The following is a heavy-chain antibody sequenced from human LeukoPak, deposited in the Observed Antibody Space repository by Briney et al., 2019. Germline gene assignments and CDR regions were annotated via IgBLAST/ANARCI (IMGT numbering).Heavy chain of an antibody. CDR1: GFTFDDYA. V-gene: IGHV3-9*03. CDR3: AKDRLGSPTDAFDI. CDR2: ISWNSGSI. Sequence: GRSLRLSCAASGFTFDDYAMHWVRQAPGKGLEWVSGISWNSGSIGYADSVKGRFTISRDNAKNSLYLQMNSLRAEDMALYYCAKDRLGSPTDAFDIWGQGTMVTVSS. D-gene: IGHD6-13*01. J-gene: IGHJ3*02.